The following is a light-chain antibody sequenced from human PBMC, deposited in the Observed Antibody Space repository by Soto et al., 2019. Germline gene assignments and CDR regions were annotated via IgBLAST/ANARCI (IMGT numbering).Light chain of an antibody. Sequence: EIVLTQSPATLSLSPVERATLSCRASQSVSSYLAWYQQKPGQAPRLLIYDASNRATGIPARFSGSGSGTDFTLTISSLEPEDFAVYYCQQYGSSSLTFGGGTKVEIK. CDR2: DAS. CDR1: QSVSSY. J-gene: IGKJ4*01. V-gene: IGKV3-11*01. CDR3: QQYGSSSLT.